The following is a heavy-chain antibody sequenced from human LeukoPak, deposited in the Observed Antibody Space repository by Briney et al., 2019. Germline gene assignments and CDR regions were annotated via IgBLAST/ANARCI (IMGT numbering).Heavy chain of an antibody. D-gene: IGHD2/OR15-2a*01. V-gene: IGHV3-53*01. J-gene: IGHJ4*02. CDR1: GFTVNINS. CDR2: IYSGDST. Sequence: GGSLRLSCAASGFTVNINSMSWVRQATGKGLECVAAIYSGDSTYYPDSVKGRFSISKDNAQNTVYLQMNSLRSEDTAVYYLVSFYEPYWGRGTLVTVSS. CDR3: VSFYEPY.